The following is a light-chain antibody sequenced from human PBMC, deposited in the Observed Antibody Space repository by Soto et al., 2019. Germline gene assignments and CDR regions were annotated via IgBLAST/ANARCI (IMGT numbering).Light chain of an antibody. V-gene: IGKV3-15*01. CDR3: QKRGNWPPLT. CDR2: GAS. CDR1: ENVRTK. J-gene: IGKJ4*01. Sequence: EIVMTQSPAILSVSPGEGASLSCRASENVRTKVGWYQQKAGQAPRLLIYGASTRATGVPARFSGSGSGTHFTLTINSLEPEDFAVYYCQKRGNWPPLTFGGGTKVDIK.